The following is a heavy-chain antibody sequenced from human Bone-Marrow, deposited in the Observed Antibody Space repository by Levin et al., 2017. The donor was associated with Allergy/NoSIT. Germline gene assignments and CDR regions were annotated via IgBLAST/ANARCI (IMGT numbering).Heavy chain of an antibody. CDR3: TRGSTSRVFRLTYDS. Sequence: GESLKISCKASGYSFTSFWIGWVRQMPGKGLEWMGIIYPGDSHTEYSPSFEGQVTFSVDKSISTAYLQWSGLKASDTAIYYCTRGSTSRVFRLTYDSWGQGTLVTVSS. CDR2: IYPGDSHT. CDR1: GYSFTSFW. D-gene: IGHD1-26*01. J-gene: IGHJ4*02. V-gene: IGHV5-51*01.